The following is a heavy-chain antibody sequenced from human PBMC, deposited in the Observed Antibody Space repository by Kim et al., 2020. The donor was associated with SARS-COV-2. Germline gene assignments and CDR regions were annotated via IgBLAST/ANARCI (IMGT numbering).Heavy chain of an antibody. CDR3: ARDRREAFDI. CDR1: GYSFGDSF. V-gene: IGHV1-2*02. CDR2: INPNTGGA. Sequence: ASVKVSCRASGYSFGDSFIHWVRQAPGQGLEWMGWINPNTGGARFGQKFQGRVTMTRDTSISTVFMELSSLRSDDTAMYFCARDRREAFDIWGQGTMVTVSS. J-gene: IGHJ3*02.